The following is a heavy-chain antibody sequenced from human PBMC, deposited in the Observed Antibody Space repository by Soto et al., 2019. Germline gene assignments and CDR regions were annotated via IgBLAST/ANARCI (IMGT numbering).Heavy chain of an antibody. CDR2: IYYSGST. CDR3: ARDQGLAVAGPYGMDV. D-gene: IGHD6-19*01. CDR1: GGSIRSGDSS. V-gene: IGHV4-30-4*01. J-gene: IGHJ6*02. Sequence: SETLSLTCTVSGGSIRSGDSSWSWIRRPPGKGLEWIGYIYYSGSTYYNPSLKSRVTISVDTSKNQFSLKLSSVTAADTAVYYCARDQGLAVAGPYGMDVWGQGTTVTVSS.